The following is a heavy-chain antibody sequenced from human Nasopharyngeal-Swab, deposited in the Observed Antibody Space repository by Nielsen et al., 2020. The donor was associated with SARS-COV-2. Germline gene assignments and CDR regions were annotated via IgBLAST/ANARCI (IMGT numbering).Heavy chain of an antibody. D-gene: IGHD3-16*01. J-gene: IGHJ4*02. CDR3: SRDLGGAYGY. CDR2: ISDDENTI. V-gene: IGHV3-74*01. Sequence: GGSLRLSCAASGFTLGWYWMHWVRQVPGKGLVWVARISDDENTINYADSVKGRFTISRDYAKNTLYLQMNNLRAEDTAIYYCSRDLGGAYGYWGQGTLVTVSS. CDR1: GFTLGWYW.